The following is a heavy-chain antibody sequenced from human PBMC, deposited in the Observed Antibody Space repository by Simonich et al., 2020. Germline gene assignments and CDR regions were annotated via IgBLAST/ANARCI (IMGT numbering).Heavy chain of an antibody. V-gene: IGHV4-39*01. CDR2: IYYSGNT. Sequence: QLQLQESGPGLVKPSETLSLTCTVSGGSINSSYYYWGWIRQPPGKGLEWIGSIYYSGNTYSNPSLKSRVTISVDTSKNQVSRKLSSVTAADTAVYYCASPLTGDRRIFDYWGQGTLVTVSS. CDR1: GGSINSSYYY. J-gene: IGHJ4*02. D-gene: IGHD7-27*01. CDR3: ASPLTGDRRIFDY.